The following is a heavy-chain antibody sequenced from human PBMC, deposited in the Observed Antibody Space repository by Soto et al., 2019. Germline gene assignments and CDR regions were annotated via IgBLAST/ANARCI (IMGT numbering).Heavy chain of an antibody. CDR3: ARERSIAAAGMDYYYYYGMDV. V-gene: IGHV1-18*01. Sequence: ASVKVSCKASGYTFTSYGISWVRQAPGQGLEWMGWISAYNGNTNYAQKLQGRVTMTTDTSTSTAYMELRSLRSDDTAVYYCARERSIAAAGMDYYYYYGMDVWGQGTTVTV. CDR2: ISAYNGNT. CDR1: GYTFTSYG. D-gene: IGHD6-13*01. J-gene: IGHJ6*02.